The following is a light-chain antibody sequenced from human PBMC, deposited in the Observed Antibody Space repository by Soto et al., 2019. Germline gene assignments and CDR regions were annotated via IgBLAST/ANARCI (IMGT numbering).Light chain of an antibody. CDR2: EVT. V-gene: IGLV2-23*02. CDR3: CSYAGASVYV. CDR1: NSDVGSYNL. Sequence: QSVLTQPASVSGSPGQSITISCTGTNSDVGSYNLVSWYQQHPGKAPNLMIYEVTKRPSGVSDRFSGSKSGNTASLTISGLQAEDEADYYCCSYAGASVYVFGTGTKLTVL. J-gene: IGLJ1*01.